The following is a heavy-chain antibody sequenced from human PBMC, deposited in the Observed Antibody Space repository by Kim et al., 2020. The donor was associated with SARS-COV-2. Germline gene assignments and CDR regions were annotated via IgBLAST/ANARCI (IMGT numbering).Heavy chain of an antibody. V-gene: IGHV4-31*02. Sequence: PSLKSRVTISVDTSKNQFSLKLSSVTAADTAVYYCASSAIAVAGTNWFDPWGQGTLVTVSS. CDR3: ASSAIAVAGTNWFDP. J-gene: IGHJ5*02. D-gene: IGHD6-19*01.